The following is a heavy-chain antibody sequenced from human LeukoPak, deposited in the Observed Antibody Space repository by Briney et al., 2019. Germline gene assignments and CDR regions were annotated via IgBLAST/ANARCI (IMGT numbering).Heavy chain of an antibody. CDR2: TSSSGDMT. Sequence: PGGSLRLSCAASGFTFSNNDMSWVRQAPGKGLEWVSTTSSSGDMTYYADSVKDWLTISRDNSKNTLYLQMKSLRVEDTAVYFCAKRDGSGVTAIQYYFDSWGQGTLVTVSS. D-gene: IGHD2-21*02. CDR1: GFTFSNND. CDR3: AKRDGSGVTAIQYYFDS. V-gene: IGHV3-23*01. J-gene: IGHJ4*02.